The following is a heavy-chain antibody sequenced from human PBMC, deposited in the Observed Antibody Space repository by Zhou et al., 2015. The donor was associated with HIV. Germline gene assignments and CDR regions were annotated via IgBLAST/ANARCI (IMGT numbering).Heavy chain of an antibody. CDR3: ARDRRAAQPGYFQH. Sequence: QVQLVQSGAEEKKPGASVKVSCKASGYTFTSYAMHWVRQAPGQRLEWMGWINAGNGNTKYSQKFQGRVTITRDTSASTAYMELSSLRSEDTAVYYCARDRRAAQPGYFQHWGQGTLVTVSS. CDR1: GYTFTSYA. D-gene: IGHD6-6*01. J-gene: IGHJ1*01. V-gene: IGHV1-3*05. CDR2: INAGNGNT.